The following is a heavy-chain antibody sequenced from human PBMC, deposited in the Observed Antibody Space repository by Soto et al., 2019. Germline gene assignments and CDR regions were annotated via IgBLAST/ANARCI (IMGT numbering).Heavy chain of an antibody. Sequence: GGSLRLSCAASGFTFSSYSMNWFRQAPGKGLEWVSYISSSSSTIYYADSVKGRFTISRDNAKNSLYLQMNSLRDEDTAVYYCARDLALYYDFWSGYCDYWGQGTLVTVSS. CDR1: GFTFSSYS. CDR3: ARDLALYYDFWSGYCDY. D-gene: IGHD3-3*01. J-gene: IGHJ4*02. V-gene: IGHV3-48*02. CDR2: ISSSSSTI.